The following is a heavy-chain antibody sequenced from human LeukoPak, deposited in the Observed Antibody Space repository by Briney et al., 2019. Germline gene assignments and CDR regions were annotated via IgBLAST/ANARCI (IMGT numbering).Heavy chain of an antibody. Sequence: SETLSLTCTVSGGSISSHYWSWIRQPPGKGLEWIGYIYYSGGTNYNPSLKSRVTISVDTSKNQFSLRLSSVTAADTAVYYCARVGSSGYYFDYWGQGTLVTVSS. CDR1: GGSISSHY. CDR3: ARVGSSGYYFDY. CDR2: IYYSGGT. D-gene: IGHD3-22*01. J-gene: IGHJ4*02. V-gene: IGHV4-59*11.